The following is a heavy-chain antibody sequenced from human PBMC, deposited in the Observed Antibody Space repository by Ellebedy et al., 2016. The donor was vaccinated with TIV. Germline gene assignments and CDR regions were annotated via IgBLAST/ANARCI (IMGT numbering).Heavy chain of an antibody. J-gene: IGHJ6*02. CDR2: IKQDGSEI. CDR3: ARVRTAGAYYGMDV. D-gene: IGHD6-13*01. Sequence: GESLKISXAASAFSFRSYWMSWVRQAPGKGLEWVANIKQDGSEIYYVDSVKGRFTISRDNAKNSLYLQMNSLRAEDTAVYYCARVRTAGAYYGMDVWGQGTTVTVSS. CDR1: AFSFRSYW. V-gene: IGHV3-7*01.